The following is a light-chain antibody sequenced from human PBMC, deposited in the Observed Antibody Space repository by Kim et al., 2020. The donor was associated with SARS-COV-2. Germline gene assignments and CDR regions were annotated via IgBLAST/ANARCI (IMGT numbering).Light chain of an antibody. CDR2: QDS. J-gene: IGLJ2*01. Sequence: SYELTQPPSVSVSPGQTASITCSGDKLGDKYACWYQQKPGQSPVLVIYQDSKRPSGIPERFSGSNSGHTATLTISGTQAMDEADYYCQAWDSSSHVVFGGGTQLTVL. CDR1: KLGDKY. CDR3: QAWDSSSHVV. V-gene: IGLV3-1*01.